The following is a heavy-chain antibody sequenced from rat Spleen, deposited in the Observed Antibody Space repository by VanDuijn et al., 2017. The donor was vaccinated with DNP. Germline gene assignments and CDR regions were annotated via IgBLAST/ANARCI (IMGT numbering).Heavy chain of an antibody. D-gene: IGHD1-4*01. CDR1: GFNFNDYW. CDR3: ARGNYPGINTFDY. V-gene: IGHV5-22*01. J-gene: IGHJ2*01. Sequence: EVKLVESGGGLVQPGRSLKLSCAASGFNFNDYWMGWVRQAPKKGLKWVAYISHEGSSTYYGDSVKGRFTISRDNAKSTLYLQMNSLRSEDTATYYCARGNYPGINTFDYWGQGVMVTVSS. CDR2: ISHEGSST.